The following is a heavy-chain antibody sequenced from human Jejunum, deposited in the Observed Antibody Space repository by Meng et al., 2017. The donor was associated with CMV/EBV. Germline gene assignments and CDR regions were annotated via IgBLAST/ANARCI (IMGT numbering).Heavy chain of an antibody. Sequence: TNNNFHWGWIRQPPGKGLEWIGSIYYTGTAYYTPSLTSRVTISRDTSKNQFSLKLNSVTAADTAVYYCARGNEDFWSGYQGTFDYWGQGTLVTVSS. CDR1: TNNNFH. J-gene: IGHJ4*02. V-gene: IGHV4-39*07. CDR3: ARGNEDFWSGYQGTFDY. D-gene: IGHD3-3*01. CDR2: IYYTGTA.